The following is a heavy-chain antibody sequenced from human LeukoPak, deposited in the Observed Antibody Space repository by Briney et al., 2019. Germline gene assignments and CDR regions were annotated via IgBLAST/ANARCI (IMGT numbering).Heavy chain of an antibody. CDR2: ISYDGSNK. J-gene: IGHJ4*02. CDR3: AKTPSPLSGWIDY. Sequence: GGSLRPSCAASGLTFSSHWMHWVRQAPGKGLEWVAVISYDGSNKYYADSVKGRFTISRDNSKNTLYLQMNSLRAEDTAVYYCAKTPSPLSGWIDYWGQGTLVTVSS. D-gene: IGHD6-19*01. V-gene: IGHV3-30*18. CDR1: GLTFSSHW.